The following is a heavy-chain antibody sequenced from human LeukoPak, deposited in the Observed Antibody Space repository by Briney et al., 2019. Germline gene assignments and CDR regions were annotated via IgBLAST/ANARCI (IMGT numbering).Heavy chain of an antibody. Sequence: SETLSLTCTVSGSSISSYYWTWVRQPPGKGLEYIGYIYYTGSTNSSPSLKSRVTISLDTSKNQFSLKLNSVTAADTAVYYCARGGTVTNFGFWGQGTLVTVSS. CDR3: ARGGTVTNFGF. CDR2: IYYTGST. V-gene: IGHV4-59*08. J-gene: IGHJ4*02. D-gene: IGHD4-17*01. CDR1: GSSISSYY.